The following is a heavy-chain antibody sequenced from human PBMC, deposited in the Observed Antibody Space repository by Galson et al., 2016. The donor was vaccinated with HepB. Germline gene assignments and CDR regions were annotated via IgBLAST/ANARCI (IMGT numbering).Heavy chain of an antibody. Sequence: SLRLSCAASGFTFDDYGMNWARQVPGKGLEWVAAITGSGGSTYSTDSVKGRFTISRDNSKNTLYLQMNSLRAEDTTVYYCAHPRTPTTSYFDYWGQGTLVTVSS. J-gene: IGHJ4*02. V-gene: IGHV3-23*01. CDR1: GFTFDDYG. D-gene: IGHD4-11*01. CDR2: ITGSGGST. CDR3: AHPRTPTTSYFDY.